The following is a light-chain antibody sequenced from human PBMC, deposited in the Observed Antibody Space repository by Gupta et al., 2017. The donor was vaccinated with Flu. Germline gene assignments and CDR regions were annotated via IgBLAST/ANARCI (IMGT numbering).Light chain of an antibody. CDR2: KAS. V-gene: IGKV1-5*03. CDR3: HQNESYSKGT. Sequence: DIQMTHSPSTLSASVGDRVSITCRASQSISGWLAWYRQKPGKAPKLLIYKASTLKTGVASRFGGSGCAKEVSLTNSSRQQDDFAAYYFHQNESYSKGTFGQGTKLEIK. CDR1: QSISGW. J-gene: IGKJ2*02.